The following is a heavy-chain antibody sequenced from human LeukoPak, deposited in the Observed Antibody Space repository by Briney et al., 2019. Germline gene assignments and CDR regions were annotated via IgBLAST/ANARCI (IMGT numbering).Heavy chain of an antibody. CDR2: ISSSSSTI. CDR1: GFTFSSYS. Sequence: GGSLRLSCAASGFTFSSYSMNWVRQAPGKGLEWVSYISSSSSTIYYADSVKGRFTISRDNAKNSLYLQMNSLRAEDTAVYYCARDSAGTPRPLEFDYWGQGTLVTVSS. CDR3: ARDSAGTPRPLEFDY. J-gene: IGHJ4*02. D-gene: IGHD1-7*01. V-gene: IGHV3-48*04.